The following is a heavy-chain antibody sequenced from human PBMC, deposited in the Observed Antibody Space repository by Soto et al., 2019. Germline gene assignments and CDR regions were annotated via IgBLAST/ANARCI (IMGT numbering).Heavy chain of an antibody. CDR2: IYYSGST. J-gene: IGHJ6*02. Sequence: SETLSLTCTVSGGSISSSSYYWGWIRQPPGKGLEWIGSIYYSGSTFYNPSLKSRVNISVDTSKNQFSLKLSSVTAADTAVYYCARDYKSEQWLYYYGMDVWGQGTTVTVSS. CDR1: GGSISSSSYY. CDR3: ARDYKSEQWLYYYGMDV. D-gene: IGHD6-19*01. V-gene: IGHV4-39*07.